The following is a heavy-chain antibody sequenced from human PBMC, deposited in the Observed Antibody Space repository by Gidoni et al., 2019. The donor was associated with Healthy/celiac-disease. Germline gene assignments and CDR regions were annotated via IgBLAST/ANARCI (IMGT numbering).Heavy chain of an antibody. CDR2: IIPIFGTA. D-gene: IGHD3-16*02. CDR3: ARAIFGGVIPQVHLFDY. J-gene: IGHJ4*02. CDR1: GGTFGSYA. Sequence: QVQLVQSGAEVKKPGSSVKVSCKAAGGTFGSYAISWVRQAPGQGLEWMGGIIPIFGTANYAQKFQGRVTITADEFTSTAYMELSSLRSEDTAVYYCARAIFGGVIPQVHLFDYWGQGTLVTVSS. V-gene: IGHV1-69*01.